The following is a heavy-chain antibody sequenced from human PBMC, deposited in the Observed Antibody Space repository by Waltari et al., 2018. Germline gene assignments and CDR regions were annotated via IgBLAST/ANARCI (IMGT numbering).Heavy chain of an antibody. CDR2: IKKDGSEK. D-gene: IGHD6-19*01. CDR3: ASHGGSGWFA. J-gene: IGHJ4*02. CDR1: YL. Sequence: YLMSWVRQAPGKGLEWVANIKKDGSEKYYVDSVKGRFTISRDNAKNSLYLQMNSLRAEDTAVYYCASHGGSGWFAWGQGTLVTVSA. V-gene: IGHV3-7*01.